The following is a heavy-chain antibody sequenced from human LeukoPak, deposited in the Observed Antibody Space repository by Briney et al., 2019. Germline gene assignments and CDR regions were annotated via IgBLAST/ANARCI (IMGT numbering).Heavy chain of an antibody. J-gene: IGHJ4*02. D-gene: IGHD3-22*01. Sequence: ASVKVSCKASGGTFSSYAISWVRQAPGQGLEWMGRIIPILGIANYAQKFQGRVTITADKSTSTAYMELSSLRSEDTAVYYCARVVGSGSITHFDYWGQGTLVTVSS. CDR3: ARVVGSGSITHFDY. CDR1: GGTFSSYA. CDR2: IIPILGIA. V-gene: IGHV1-69*04.